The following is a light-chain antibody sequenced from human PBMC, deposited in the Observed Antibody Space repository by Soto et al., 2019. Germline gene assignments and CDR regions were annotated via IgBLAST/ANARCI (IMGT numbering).Light chain of an antibody. Sequence: EIVMTQSPATLSVSPGERATLSCRASQSVISYLAWYQQTPGQPPRLLIYGASTRATGIPARFSGSGSGTEFILSISSLQSEDFAVYYCQQYYSTPPTFGGGTKLEIK. CDR2: GAS. CDR3: QQYYSTPPT. J-gene: IGKJ4*01. V-gene: IGKV3-15*01. CDR1: QSVISY.